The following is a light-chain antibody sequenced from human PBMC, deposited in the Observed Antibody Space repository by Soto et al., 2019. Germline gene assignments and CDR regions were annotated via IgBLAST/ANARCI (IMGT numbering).Light chain of an antibody. V-gene: IGLV2-14*01. CDR1: SSDVGGYNY. J-gene: IGLJ3*02. CDR2: EVS. Sequence: QSALTQPASVSGSPGQSITISCTGTSSDVGGYNYVSWYQQHPGKAPKLMIYEVSNRPSGVSNRFSGSKSGNTASLTISGRQAEDEADYYCSSYTSSSIWVFGGGTKVTVL. CDR3: SSYTSSSIWV.